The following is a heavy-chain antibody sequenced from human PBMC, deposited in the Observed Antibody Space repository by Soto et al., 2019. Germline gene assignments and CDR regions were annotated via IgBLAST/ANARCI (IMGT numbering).Heavy chain of an antibody. CDR3: ARDEYYDILTGYNPKYYYYGMHV. Sequence: VASVKVSCKASGGTFSSYAISWVRQAPGQGLEWMGGIIPIFGTANYAQKFQGRVTITADESTSTAYMELSSLRSEDTAVYYCARDEYYDILTGYNPKYYYYGMHVWGQGTTVTVS. V-gene: IGHV1-69*13. J-gene: IGHJ6*02. D-gene: IGHD3-9*01. CDR1: GGTFSSYA. CDR2: IIPIFGTA.